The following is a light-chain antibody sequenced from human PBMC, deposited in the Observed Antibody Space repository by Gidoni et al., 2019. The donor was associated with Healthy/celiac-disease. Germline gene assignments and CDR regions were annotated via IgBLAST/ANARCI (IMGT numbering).Light chain of an antibody. J-gene: IGKJ5*01. CDR1: QSVSSSY. CDR3: QQYGSA. V-gene: IGKV3-20*01. Sequence: EIVLTQSPGTLSLSPGARATLSCRASQSVSSSYLAWYQQKPGQAPRLLIYGASSRATGLPDRFSGSGSGTDFTLTISRLEPEDFAVYYCQQYGSAFGQXTRLEIK. CDR2: GAS.